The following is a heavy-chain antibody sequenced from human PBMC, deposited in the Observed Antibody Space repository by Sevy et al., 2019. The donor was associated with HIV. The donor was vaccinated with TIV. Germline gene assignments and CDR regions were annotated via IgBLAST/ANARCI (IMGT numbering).Heavy chain of an antibody. CDR1: GFTFSSYS. V-gene: IGHV3-21*01. Sequence: GGSLRLSCAASGFTFSSYSMNWVRQAPGKGLEWVSSISSSSSYIYYADSVKGRFTMSRENAKNSLYLQMNSLRADDTVVYYCARDMGGYVRYYYYGMDVWGQGTTVTVSS. CDR3: ARDMGGYVRYYYYGMDV. D-gene: IGHD5-12*01. CDR2: ISSSSSYI. J-gene: IGHJ6*02.